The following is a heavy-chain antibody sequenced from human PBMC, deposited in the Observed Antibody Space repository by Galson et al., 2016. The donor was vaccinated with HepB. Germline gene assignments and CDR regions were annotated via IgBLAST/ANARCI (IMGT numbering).Heavy chain of an antibody. CDR1: GFSFSSFA. J-gene: IGHJ4*02. V-gene: IGHV3-33*06. D-gene: IGHD6-19*01. CDR2: IWYDDTNK. Sequence: SLRLSCAASGFSFSSFAMHWVRQAPGKGLEWVAIIWYDDTNKFYADSVKGRLTVSRDNSNNTLDLQMYSLRAEDTAVYYCAKSPSPIAGGGRIDYWGQGVLVTVSS. CDR3: AKSPSPIAGGGRIDY.